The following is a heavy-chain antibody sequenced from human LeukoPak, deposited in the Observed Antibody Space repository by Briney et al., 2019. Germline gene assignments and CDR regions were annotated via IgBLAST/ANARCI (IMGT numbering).Heavy chain of an antibody. J-gene: IGHJ4*02. CDR3: ARGRRWLQLNY. V-gene: IGHV4-34*01. D-gene: IGHD5-24*01. Sequence: PSETLSLTCAVYDGSLSGYYWSWIRQPPGKGLEWIGEINHSGSTNYNPSLKSRVTISVDTSKNQFSLKLSSVTAADTAVYYCARGRRWLQLNYWGQGTLVTVSS. CDR1: DGSLSGYY. CDR2: INHSGST.